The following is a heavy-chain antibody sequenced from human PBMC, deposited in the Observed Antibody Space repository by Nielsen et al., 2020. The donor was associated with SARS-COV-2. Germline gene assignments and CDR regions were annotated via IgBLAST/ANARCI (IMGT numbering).Heavy chain of an antibody. D-gene: IGHD2-15*01. J-gene: IGHJ5*02. CDR3: ARHVSGYCSGGSCHNWFDP. CDR1: GGSISSYY. Sequence: SETLSLTCTVSGGSISSYYWSWIRQPPGKGLEWIGYIYYSGSTNYNPSLKSRVTISVDTSKNQFSLKLSSVTAADTAVYYCARHVSGYCSGGSCHNWFDPWGQGTLVTVSS. V-gene: IGHV4-59*08. CDR2: IYYSGST.